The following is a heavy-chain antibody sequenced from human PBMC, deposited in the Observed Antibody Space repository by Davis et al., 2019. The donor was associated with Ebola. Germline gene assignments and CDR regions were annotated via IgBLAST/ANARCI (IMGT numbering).Heavy chain of an antibody. J-gene: IGHJ6*03. CDR1: DYIFTRYG. CDR2: ISAYNGNT. D-gene: IGHD1-26*01. Sequence: ASVKVSCKASDYIFTRYGFSWVRQAPRQGLEWMGWISAYNGNTKYAQKFQGRVTMTTETSTSTSTTTVYMELRSLRHDDTAVYYCATSGSYNYYYYMDVWGRGTTVTVSS. CDR3: ATSGSYNYYYYMDV. V-gene: IGHV1-18*01.